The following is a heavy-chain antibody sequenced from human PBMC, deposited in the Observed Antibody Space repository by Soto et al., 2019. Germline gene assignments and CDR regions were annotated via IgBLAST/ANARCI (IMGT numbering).Heavy chain of an antibody. J-gene: IGHJ6*02. CDR2: IYYSGST. CDR3: ARLFKGGNGPLWFGEFSAPGGMDV. CDR1: GGSISSYY. Sequence: PSETLSLTCTVSGGSISSYYWSWIRQPPGKGLEWIGYIYYSGSTNYNPSLKSRVTISVDTSKNQFSLKLSSVTAADTAVYYCARLFKGGNGPLWFGEFSAPGGMDVWGQGTTVTVSS. V-gene: IGHV4-59*01. D-gene: IGHD3-10*01.